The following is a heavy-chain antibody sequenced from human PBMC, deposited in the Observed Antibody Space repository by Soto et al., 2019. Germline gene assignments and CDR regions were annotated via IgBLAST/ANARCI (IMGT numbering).Heavy chain of an antibody. D-gene: IGHD6-13*01. CDR1: GFTFSNQI. CDR3: VSQLSSTWNSDFEH. J-gene: IGHJ4*02. V-gene: IGHV3-21*01. CDR2: ITSSDNYR. Sequence: EVQLVESGGGLVKAGGSLRLSCVASGFTFSNQIMNWVRQLPGKGLEWVSSITSSDNYRSYAESVKGRFTISRDNAKNSVFLQMDSLRVEDTSVYYCVSQLSSTWNSDFEHWGRGTLVTVSS.